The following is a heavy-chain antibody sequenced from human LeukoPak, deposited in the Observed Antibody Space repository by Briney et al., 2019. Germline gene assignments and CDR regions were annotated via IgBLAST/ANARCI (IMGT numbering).Heavy chain of an antibody. J-gene: IGHJ6*03. V-gene: IGHV3-43D*03. CDR2: ISWDGGST. CDR3: AKDKGAGDYYYYMDV. Sequence: GGSLRLSCAASGFTLDDYAMHWVRQAPGKGLEWVSLISWDGGSTYYADSVKGRFTISRDNSKNSLYLQMNSLRAEDTALYYCAKDKGAGDYYYYMDVWGKGTTVTVSS. D-gene: IGHD1-26*01. CDR1: GFTLDDYA.